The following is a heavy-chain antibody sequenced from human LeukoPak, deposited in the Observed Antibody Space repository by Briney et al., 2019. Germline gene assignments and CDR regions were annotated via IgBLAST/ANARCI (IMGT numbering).Heavy chain of an antibody. CDR1: GYSISSGYF. CDR2: IFHSGST. CDR3: ARDRPSWSGDKSIHY. V-gene: IGHV4-38-2*02. Sequence: SETLSLTCTVSGYSISSGYFWGWIRQPPGKGLEWIGSIFHSGSTYYNPSLKSRVTISVDTSKNQFSLKLTSVTAADTAVYYCARDRPSWSGDKSIHYWGQGTLVTVSS. J-gene: IGHJ4*02. D-gene: IGHD3-10*01.